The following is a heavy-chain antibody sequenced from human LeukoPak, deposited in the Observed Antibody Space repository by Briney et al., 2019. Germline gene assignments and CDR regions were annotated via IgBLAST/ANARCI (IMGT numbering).Heavy chain of an antibody. D-gene: IGHD3-9*01. Sequence: GASLRLSCAASGFTFSNYAMSWVRQAPGKGLEWVSAIRGSGGSTYYADSVKGRFTVSRDNSKSTLYLQMNSLRAEDTALYYCAKWGDYDVLTGYYVPDYWGQGTLVTVSS. CDR3: AKWGDYDVLTGYYVPDY. V-gene: IGHV3-23*01. CDR1: GFTFSNYA. J-gene: IGHJ4*02. CDR2: IRGSGGST.